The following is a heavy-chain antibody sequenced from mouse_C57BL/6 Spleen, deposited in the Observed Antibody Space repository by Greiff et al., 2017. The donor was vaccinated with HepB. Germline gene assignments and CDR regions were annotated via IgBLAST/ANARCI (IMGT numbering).Heavy chain of an antibody. CDR1: GYTFTDYY. V-gene: IGHV1-26*01. J-gene: IGHJ3*01. D-gene: IGHD2-4*01. CDR2: INPNNGGT. Sequence: EVQLQQSGPELVKPGASVKISCKASGYTFTDYYMNWVKQSHGKSLEWIGDINPNNGGTSYNQKFKGKATLTVDKSSSTAYMELRSLTSEDSAVYYCATYYDYDDLFAYWGQGTLVTVSA. CDR3: ATYYDYDDLFAY.